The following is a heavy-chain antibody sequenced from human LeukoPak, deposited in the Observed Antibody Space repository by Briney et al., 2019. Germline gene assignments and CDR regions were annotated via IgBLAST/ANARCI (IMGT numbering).Heavy chain of an antibody. V-gene: IGHV4-59*08. D-gene: IGHD3-16*01. Sequence: SETLSLTCTVSGSSISTFYWSWIRQPPGKGLEWIGYIYYSGGPNYNPSLKSRVTISLDTSKNQFSLKLSSVTAADTAVYYCAGGDLYYGFDIWGQGTMVTVSS. CDR3: AGGDLYYGFDI. CDR2: IYYSGGP. J-gene: IGHJ3*02. CDR1: GSSISTFY.